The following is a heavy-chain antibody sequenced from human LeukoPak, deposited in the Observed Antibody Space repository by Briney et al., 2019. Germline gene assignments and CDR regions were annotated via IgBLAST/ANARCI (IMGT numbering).Heavy chain of an antibody. CDR1: GFTLSTYS. J-gene: IGHJ4*02. Sequence: GGSLRLSCAASGFTLSTYSLNWVRQAPGKGLEWVSSISSSSLYIYYADSVKGRFTISRDNAKNSLFLQMNSLRAEDTAVYYCAREGDGYNSPIDYWGEGTLVSVSS. CDR3: AREGDGYNSPIDY. CDR2: ISSSSLYI. V-gene: IGHV3-21*01. D-gene: IGHD5-24*01.